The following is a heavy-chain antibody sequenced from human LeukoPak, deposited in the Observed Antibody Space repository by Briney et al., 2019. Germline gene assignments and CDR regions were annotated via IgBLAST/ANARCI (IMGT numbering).Heavy chain of an antibody. J-gene: IGHJ4*02. Sequence: PGGSLRLSCAASGFPFSSYGMHWVRQARDNGLEWVAVIWNDGSNKYYADSVKDRFTISRDNSKNTLYLQMNSLRAEDTAVYYCARVQGRYFGSGSYLGVDHWGQGTLVAVSS. CDR1: GFPFSSYG. D-gene: IGHD3-10*01. CDR3: ARVQGRYFGSGSYLGVDH. CDR2: IWNDGSNK. V-gene: IGHV3-33*01.